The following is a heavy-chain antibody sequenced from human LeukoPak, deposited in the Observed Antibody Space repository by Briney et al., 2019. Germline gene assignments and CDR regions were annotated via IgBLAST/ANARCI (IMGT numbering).Heavy chain of an antibody. CDR3: ARHAGGYCSRGSCSREDTAMGTIRY. J-gene: IGHJ4*02. CDR1: GGSISSYY. D-gene: IGHD2-15*01. V-gene: IGHV4-59*08. Sequence: SETLSLTCTVSGGSISSYYWSWIRQPPGKGLEWIGYIYYSGSTNYNPSLKSRVTISVDTSKNQFSLKLSSVTAADTAVYYCARHAGGYCSRGSCSREDTAMGTIRYWGQGTLVTVSS. CDR2: IYYSGST.